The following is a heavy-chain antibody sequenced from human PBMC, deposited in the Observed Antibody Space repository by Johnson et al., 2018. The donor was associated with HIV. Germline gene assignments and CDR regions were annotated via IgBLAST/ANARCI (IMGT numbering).Heavy chain of an antibody. Sequence: QVQLVESGGGLVQPGGSLRLSCAASGFTFSSYAMHWVRQAPGKGLEYVSAISSNGGSTYYVDSVKGRFTISRENAKNSLYLQMNSLRAGDTALYYCAREAYRFGYAFDLWGQGTMVTVSS. CDR3: AREAYRFGYAFDL. J-gene: IGHJ3*01. CDR2: ISSNGGST. D-gene: IGHD3-16*02. V-gene: IGHV3-64*04. CDR1: GFTFSSYA.